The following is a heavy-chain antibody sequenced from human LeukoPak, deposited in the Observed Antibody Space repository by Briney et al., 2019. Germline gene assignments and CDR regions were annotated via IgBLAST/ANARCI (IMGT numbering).Heavy chain of an antibody. CDR3: AKDGRPSAPGGDQIDY. D-gene: IGHD2-21*02. CDR1: GFTFSRYG. CDR2: IWFNGDTE. J-gene: IGHJ4*02. Sequence: PGGSLRLSCAASGFTFSRYGMHWVRQAPGKGLEWVAVIWFNGDTEYYADSVKGRFTISRDTSKNTLYLQMNSLRGEDTAVYYCAKDGRPSAPGGDQIDYWGQGTLVTVSS. V-gene: IGHV3-30*02.